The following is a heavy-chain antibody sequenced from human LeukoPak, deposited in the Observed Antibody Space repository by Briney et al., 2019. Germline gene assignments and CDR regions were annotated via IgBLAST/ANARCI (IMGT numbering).Heavy chain of an antibody. V-gene: IGHV3-20*04. CDR1: GFTFDDYG. Sequence: GGSLRLSCAASGFTFDDYGMSWVRQAPGKGLEWVSGINWNGGSTGYADSVKGRFTISRDNAKNSLYLQMNSLRAEDTALYYCARVSGSSGYYHSAFDIWGQGTMVTVSS. D-gene: IGHD3-22*01. J-gene: IGHJ3*02. CDR3: ARVSGSSGYYHSAFDI. CDR2: INWNGGST.